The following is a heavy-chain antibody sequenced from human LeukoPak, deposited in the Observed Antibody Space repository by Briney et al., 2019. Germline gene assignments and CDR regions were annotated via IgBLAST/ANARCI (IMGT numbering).Heavy chain of an antibody. V-gene: IGHV1-69*04. CDR2: IIPILGIA. CDR3: ASYAQRGYSYGDYYYYGMDV. D-gene: IGHD5-18*01. CDR1: GGTISSYA. Sequence: EASVKVSCKASGGTISSYAISWVRQAPGQGLEWMGRIIPILGIANYAQKFQGRVTITADKSTSTAYMELSSLRSEDTAVYYCASYAQRGYSYGDYYYYGMDVWGQGTTVTVSS. J-gene: IGHJ6*02.